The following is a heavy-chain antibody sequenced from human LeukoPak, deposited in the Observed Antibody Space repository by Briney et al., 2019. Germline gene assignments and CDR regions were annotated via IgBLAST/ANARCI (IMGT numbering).Heavy chain of an antibody. J-gene: IGHJ4*02. Sequence: SETLSLTCAVYGGSFSGYYWSWIRQPPGKGLEWIGEINHSGSTNYNPSLKSRVTIPVDTSKNQFSLKLSSVTAADTAVYYCASLPIAAAGTWTYYFDYWGQGTLVTVSS. CDR2: INHSGST. CDR1: GGSFSGYY. D-gene: IGHD6-13*01. CDR3: ASLPIAAAGTWTYYFDY. V-gene: IGHV4-34*01.